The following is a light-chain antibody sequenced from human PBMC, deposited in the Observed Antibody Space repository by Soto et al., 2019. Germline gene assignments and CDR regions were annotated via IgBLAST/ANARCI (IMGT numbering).Light chain of an antibody. CDR1: QSVSSN. Sequence: EIVMTQSPATLSVSRGERATLSCRASQSVSSNLAWYQQKPGQAPRLLIYGASTRATGIPARFSGSGSGTEFTLTISSLQSEDFAVYYCQQYNNWPSLFTFGPGTKVDIK. CDR3: QQYNNWPSLFT. V-gene: IGKV3-15*01. J-gene: IGKJ3*01. CDR2: GAS.